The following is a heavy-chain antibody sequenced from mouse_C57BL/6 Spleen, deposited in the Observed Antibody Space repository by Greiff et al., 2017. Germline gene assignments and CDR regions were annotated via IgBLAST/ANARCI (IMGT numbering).Heavy chain of an antibody. CDR2: IDPSDSYT. D-gene: IGHD1-1*01. CDR3: ARRGYYGSSYDYYAMDY. V-gene: IGHV1-50*01. CDR1: GYTFTSYW. J-gene: IGHJ4*01. Sequence: VQLQQPGAELVKPGASVKLSCKASGYTFTSYWMQWVKQRPGPGLEWIGEIDPSDSYTNYNQKFKGKATLTVDTSSSTAYMQLSSLTSEDSAVYYCARRGYYGSSYDYYAMDYWGQGTSVTVSS.